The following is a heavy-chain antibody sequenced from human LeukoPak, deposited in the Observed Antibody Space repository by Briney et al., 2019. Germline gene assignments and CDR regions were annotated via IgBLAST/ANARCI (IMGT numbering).Heavy chain of an antibody. CDR2: IYPCDSDT. D-gene: IGHD6-13*01. CDR3: ARLGTSSSWYGGYYYGMDV. V-gene: IGHV5-51*01. Sequence: GESLKISCKGSGYSFTSYWIGWVRRMPGKGLEWMGIIYPCDSDTRYSPSFQGQVTISADKSISTAYLQWSSLKASDTAMYYCARLGTSSSWYGGYYYGMDVWGQGTTVTVSS. CDR1: GYSFTSYW. J-gene: IGHJ6*02.